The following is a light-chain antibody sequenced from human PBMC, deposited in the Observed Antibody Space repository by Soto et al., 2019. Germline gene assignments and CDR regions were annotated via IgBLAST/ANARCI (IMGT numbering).Light chain of an antibody. CDR2: AAS. J-gene: IGKJ2*01. CDR1: QGIRNE. Sequence: DPQMTQSPSSLSASVGDRVTITCRASQGIRNELGWYQQKPGKAPKRLIFAASSLQSGVPSRFSGSGSGTEFTLTISSLQPEDFATYYCLQHNSFPYTFGQGTKLEIK. CDR3: LQHNSFPYT. V-gene: IGKV1-17*01.